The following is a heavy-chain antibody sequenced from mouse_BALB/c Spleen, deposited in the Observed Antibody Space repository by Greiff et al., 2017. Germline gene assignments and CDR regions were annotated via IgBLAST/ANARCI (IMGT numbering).Heavy chain of an antibody. CDR1: GFTFSSFG. D-gene: IGHD4-1*01. CDR2: ISSGSSTI. V-gene: IGHV5-17*02. J-gene: IGHJ2*01. CDR3: ARSDNWDYFDY. Sequence: EVKLVESGGGLVQPGGSRKLSCAASGFTFSSFGMHWVRQAPEKGLEWVAYISSGSSTIYYADTVKGRFTISRDNPKNTLFLQMTSLRSEDTAMYYCARSDNWDYFDYWGQGTTLTVSS.